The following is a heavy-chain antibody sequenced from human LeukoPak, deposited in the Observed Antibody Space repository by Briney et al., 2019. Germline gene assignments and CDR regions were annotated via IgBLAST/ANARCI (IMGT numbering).Heavy chain of an antibody. CDR2: INHSGST. Sequence: PSETLSLTCAVYGXSFSGYYWSWIRQPPGKGLEWIGEINHSGSTNYNPSLKSRVTISVDTSKNQFSLKLSSVTAADTAVYYCARGSNDGYETFDYWGQGTLVTVSS. V-gene: IGHV4-34*01. J-gene: IGHJ4*02. D-gene: IGHD5-12*01. CDR3: ARGSNDGYETFDY. CDR1: GXSFSGYY.